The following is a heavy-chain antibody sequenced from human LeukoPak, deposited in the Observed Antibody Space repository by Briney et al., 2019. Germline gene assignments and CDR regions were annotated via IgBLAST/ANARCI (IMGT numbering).Heavy chain of an antibody. J-gene: IGHJ4*02. CDR3: ARPAGDIYCSGGSCYYFDY. CDR2: IYPGDSDT. D-gene: IGHD2-15*01. Sequence: GESLKISCKGSGYSFTSYWVGWVRQMPGKGLEWMGIIYPGDSDTRYSPSFQGQVTISADKSISTAYLQWSSLKASDTAMYYCARPAGDIYCSGGSCYYFDYWGQGTLVTVSS. CDR1: GYSFTSYW. V-gene: IGHV5-51*01.